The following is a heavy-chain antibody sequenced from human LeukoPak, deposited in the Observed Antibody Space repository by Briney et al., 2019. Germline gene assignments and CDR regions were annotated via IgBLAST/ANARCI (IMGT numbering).Heavy chain of an antibody. CDR2: IYYSGST. V-gene: IGHV4-39*07. CDR3: ARDGAHSGSDPVDY. D-gene: IGHD1-26*01. CDR1: GGSISSSSYY. J-gene: IGHJ4*02. Sequence: PSETLSLTCTVSGGSISSSSYYWGWIRQPPGKGLEWIGSIYYSGSTYYNPSLKSRVTISVDTSKNQFSLKLSSVTAADTAVYYCARDGAHSGSDPVDYWGQGTLVTVSS.